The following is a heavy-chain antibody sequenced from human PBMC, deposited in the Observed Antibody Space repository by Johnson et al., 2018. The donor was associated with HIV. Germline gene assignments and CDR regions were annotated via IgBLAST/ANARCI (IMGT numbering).Heavy chain of an antibody. Sequence: QVQLVESGGGVVQPGRSLRLSCAASGFTFSSYAMHWVRQAPGKGLEWVAVISYDGSNKYYADSVQGRFTISSDNSKNALYLQMNSLRAEDTAVYYCAKASRDVDTCDVYAIWGQGTMVTVSS. CDR2: ISYDGSNK. V-gene: IGHV3-30*01. J-gene: IGHJ3*02. CDR1: GFTFSSYA. D-gene: IGHD2-2*01. CDR3: AKASRDVDTCDVYAI.